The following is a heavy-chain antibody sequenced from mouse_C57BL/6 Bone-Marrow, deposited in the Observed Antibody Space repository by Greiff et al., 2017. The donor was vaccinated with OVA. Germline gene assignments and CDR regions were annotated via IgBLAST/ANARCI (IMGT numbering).Heavy chain of an antibody. D-gene: IGHD4-1*01. CDR1: GYTFTDYY. CDR3: ARADWVLYYFDY. J-gene: IGHJ2*01. V-gene: IGHV1-26*01. Sequence: VQLQQSGPELVKPGASVKISCKASGYTFTDYYMNWVKQSPGKSLEWIGDINPNNGGTSYNQKFKGKATLTVDKSSSTAYMELRSLTSEDSAVYYCARADWVLYYFDYWGQGTTLTVSS. CDR2: INPNNGGT.